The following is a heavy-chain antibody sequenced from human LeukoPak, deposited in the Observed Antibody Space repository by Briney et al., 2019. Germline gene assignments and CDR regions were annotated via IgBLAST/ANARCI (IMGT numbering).Heavy chain of an antibody. V-gene: IGHV3-23*01. CDR1: GFTFSSYA. J-gene: IGHJ4*02. CDR2: ISGSGGST. Sequence: GGSLRLSCAASGFTFSSYAMSWVRQAPGKGLEWVSAISGSGGSTYYADSVKGRFTISRDNAKNSLYLQMNSLRAEDTAVYYCARVSSSWYLDYWGQGTLVTVSS. CDR3: ARVSSSWYLDY. D-gene: IGHD6-13*01.